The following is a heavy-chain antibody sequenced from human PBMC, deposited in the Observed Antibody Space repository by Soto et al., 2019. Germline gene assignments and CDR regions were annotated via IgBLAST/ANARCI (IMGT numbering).Heavy chain of an antibody. Sequence: SLRLSCTDSGFSFNTYVMDGVRQAPGKGLEWVARILYDGSKEYYADRVKGRFTISRDNSKNTLYLQMDRLRVEDTAVYFCAKGLALMADHWGQGTPVTVSS. J-gene: IGHJ4*02. CDR2: ILYDGSKE. V-gene: IGHV3-30*18. CDR1: GFSFNTYV. CDR3: AKGLALMADH. D-gene: IGHD2-21*01.